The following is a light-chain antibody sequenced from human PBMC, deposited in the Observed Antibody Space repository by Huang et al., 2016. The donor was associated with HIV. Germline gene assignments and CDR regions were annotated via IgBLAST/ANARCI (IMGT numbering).Light chain of an antibody. Sequence: EIVMTQSPATLSVSPGERATLSCRASQGVGSNLAWYQQKPGQAPRLLIYVASTRATGIPARFSDSGSGTEFSLTISSLQSEDFAVYYCQQYNKWPFTFGPGTKVDIK. J-gene: IGKJ3*01. CDR3: QQYNKWPFT. CDR2: VAS. V-gene: IGKV3-15*01. CDR1: QGVGSN.